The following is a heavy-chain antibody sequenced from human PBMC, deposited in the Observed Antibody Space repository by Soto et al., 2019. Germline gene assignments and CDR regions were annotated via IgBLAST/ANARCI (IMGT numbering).Heavy chain of an antibody. J-gene: IGHJ6*02. V-gene: IGHV1-69*12. CDR2: ISPIFGTA. Sequence: QVQLVQSGAEVKKPGSSVKVSCKASGGTFSSYAITWVRQAPGQGLEWMGGISPIFGTANYAQKFQGRVTITADESTSTAYMDLSSLRSEDTAVYYCARGPLAVADTDYYYYGMDVWGQGTTVTVSS. CDR1: GGTFSSYA. CDR3: ARGPLAVADTDYYYYGMDV. D-gene: IGHD6-19*01.